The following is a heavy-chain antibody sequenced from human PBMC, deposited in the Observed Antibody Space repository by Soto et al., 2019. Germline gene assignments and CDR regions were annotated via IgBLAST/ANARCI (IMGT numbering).Heavy chain of an antibody. CDR3: ASERSSSPIVATSIAVAGTSYFDY. D-gene: IGHD6-19*01. J-gene: IGHJ4*02. Sequence: PGGSLRLSCAASGFTFSSYAMHWVRQAPGKGLEWVAVISYDGSNKYYADSVKGRFTISRDNSKNTLYLQMNSLRAEDTAVYYCASERSSSPIVATSIAVAGTSYFDYWGQGTLVTVSS. CDR1: GFTFSSYA. CDR2: ISYDGSNK. V-gene: IGHV3-30-3*01.